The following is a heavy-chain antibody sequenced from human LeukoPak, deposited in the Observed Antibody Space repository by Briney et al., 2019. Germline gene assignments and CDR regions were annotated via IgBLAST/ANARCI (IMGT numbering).Heavy chain of an antibody. V-gene: IGHV3-33*01. CDR1: GFTFSTYG. CDR2: IWYDGSIK. CDR3: ARAVGPFDF. J-gene: IGHJ3*01. Sequence: PGGSLRLSCAASGFTFSTYGMHWVRQAPGKGLEWVAVIWYDGSIKYYGDSVKGRFTISRDNSKNTLYLQMNSLRAEDTAMYYCARAVGPFDFWGPGTVVIVSS.